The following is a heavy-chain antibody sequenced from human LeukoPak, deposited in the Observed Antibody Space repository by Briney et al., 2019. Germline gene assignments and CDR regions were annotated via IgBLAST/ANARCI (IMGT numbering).Heavy chain of an antibody. J-gene: IGHJ5*02. Sequence: PSETLSLTCTVSGGSISSSSYYWGWIRQPPGKGLEWIGSIYYSGSTYYNPSLKSLVTISVDTSKNQFSLKLSSVTAADTAVYYCARAPRKGVAARPGWFDPWGQGTLVTVSS. V-gene: IGHV4-39*01. CDR2: IYYSGST. D-gene: IGHD6-6*01. CDR3: ARAPRKGVAARPGWFDP. CDR1: GGSISSSSYY.